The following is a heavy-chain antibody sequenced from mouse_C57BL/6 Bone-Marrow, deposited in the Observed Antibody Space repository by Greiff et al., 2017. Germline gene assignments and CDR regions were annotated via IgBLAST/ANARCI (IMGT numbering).Heavy chain of an antibody. J-gene: IGHJ4*01. CDR1: GFTFSSYA. CDR3: TRDWDYGSRDAMDY. Sequence: EVQLVESGEGLVKPGGSLKLSCAASGFTFSSYAMSWVRQTPEKRLEWVAYISSGGDYIYYADTVKGRFTISRDNARNTLYLQMSSLKSEDTAMYYCTRDWDYGSRDAMDYWGQGTSVTVSS. D-gene: IGHD1-1*01. CDR2: ISSGGDYI. V-gene: IGHV5-9-1*02.